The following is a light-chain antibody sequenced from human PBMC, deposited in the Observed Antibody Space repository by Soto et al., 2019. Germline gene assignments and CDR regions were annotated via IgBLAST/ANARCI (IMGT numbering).Light chain of an antibody. J-gene: IGKJ1*01. CDR3: MQALQTRT. Sequence: DIVMTQSPLSLPVTPGEPASISCRSSQSLLHSNGYNYLDWYLQKPGQSPQLLIYLGSNRGSGVPDRFSGSGSGTDFTLKISRVEAEDVGVYYCMQALQTRTFGQGPKVEIK. CDR1: QSLLHSNGYNY. CDR2: LGS. V-gene: IGKV2-28*01.